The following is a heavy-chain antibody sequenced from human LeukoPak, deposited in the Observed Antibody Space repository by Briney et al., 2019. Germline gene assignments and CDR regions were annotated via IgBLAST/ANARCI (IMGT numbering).Heavy chain of an antibody. V-gene: IGHV3-7*01. CDR2: IKQDGSAK. Sequence: GGSLRLSCAASGFTFSINWMSWVRQAPGKGLEWVASIKQDGSAKYYMDSVKGGFTISRDNAKNSLSLQMNSLRVEDTAVYYCAKGFMWGQGTLVTVSS. J-gene: IGHJ4*02. CDR1: GFTFSINW. D-gene: IGHD3-16*01. CDR3: AKGFM.